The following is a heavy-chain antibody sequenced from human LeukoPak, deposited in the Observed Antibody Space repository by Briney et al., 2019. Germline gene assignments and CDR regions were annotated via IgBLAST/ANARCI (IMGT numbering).Heavy chain of an antibody. J-gene: IGHJ4*02. D-gene: IGHD3-10*01. Sequence: PGGSLRLSCAASGFTFSSYWMSWVRQAPGEGLEGPSNIKEGAGEKYYVYSGKGRFTISRDNAKNSLYLQMKSLTAEDTAVYPCARDVLPGTYWGQGTLVTVSS. V-gene: IGHV3-7*01. CDR3: ARDVLPGTY. CDR1: GFTFSSYW. CDR2: IKEGAGEK.